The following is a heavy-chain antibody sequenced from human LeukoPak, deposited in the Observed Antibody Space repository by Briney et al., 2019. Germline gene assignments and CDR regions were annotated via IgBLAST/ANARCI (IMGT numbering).Heavy chain of an antibody. CDR2: ISGTGGNT. V-gene: IGHV3-23*01. J-gene: IGHJ6*03. CDR1: GFSFSNYA. Sequence: GGSLRLSCAVSGFSFSNYAMSWVRQFPGKGLEWVSGISGTGGNTYYADSVKGRFTISRDNSKNMLYLQMNTLTAEDTAVYYCARGWAHMDVWGKGTTVTVSS. D-gene: IGHD5-24*01. CDR3: ARGWAHMDV.